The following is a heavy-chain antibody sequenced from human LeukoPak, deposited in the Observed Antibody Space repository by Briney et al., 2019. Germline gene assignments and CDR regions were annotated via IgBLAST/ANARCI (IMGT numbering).Heavy chain of an antibody. Sequence: KCGESLKISCTASGYSFTNYWIGWVRQMPGKGLEWMGIIDPSDSETRYTPSFQGQVTISADKSLSTAYLQWNSLKASDTVMYYCARQTAMGRSGDYWGQGTLVIVSS. D-gene: IGHD5-18*01. CDR3: ARQTAMGRSGDY. CDR2: IDPSDSET. J-gene: IGHJ4*02. V-gene: IGHV5-51*01. CDR1: GYSFTNYW.